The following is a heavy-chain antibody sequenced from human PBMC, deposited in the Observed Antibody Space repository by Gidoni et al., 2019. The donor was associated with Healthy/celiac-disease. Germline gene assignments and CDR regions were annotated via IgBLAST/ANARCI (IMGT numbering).Heavy chain of an antibody. CDR3: ARDAAAGTLDY. CDR1: GFTFSSYG. V-gene: IGHV3-33*01. Sequence: QVQLVESGGGVVQPGRSLRLSCAASGFTFSSYGMHWVRQAPGKGLEWVAVIWYDGSNKYYADSVKGRFTISRDNSKNTLYLKMNSLRAEDTAVYYCARDAAAGTLDYWGQGTLVTVSS. D-gene: IGHD6-13*01. J-gene: IGHJ4*02. CDR2: IWYDGSNK.